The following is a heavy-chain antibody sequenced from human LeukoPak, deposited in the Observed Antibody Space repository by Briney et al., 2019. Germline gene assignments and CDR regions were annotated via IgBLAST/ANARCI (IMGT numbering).Heavy chain of an antibody. J-gene: IGHJ4*02. CDR3: ARDQRDYYDSSGYYGTTGLDY. V-gene: IGHV1-46*01. CDR2: INPSGGST. D-gene: IGHD3-22*01. CDR1: GYTFSSYY. Sequence: ASVKVSCKASGYTFSSYYMHWVRQAPGQGLEWMGIINPSGGSTSYEQKFQGRVTMTRDTSTSTVYMELSSLRSEDPAVYYCARDQRDYYDSSGYYGTTGLDYWGQGTLVTVSS.